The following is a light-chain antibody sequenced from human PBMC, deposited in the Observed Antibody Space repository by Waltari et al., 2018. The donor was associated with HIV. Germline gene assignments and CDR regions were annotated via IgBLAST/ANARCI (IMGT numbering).Light chain of an antibody. J-gene: IGLJ2*01. V-gene: IGLV3-1*01. CDR2: QND. Sequence: SSDWSQPPSVSVSSGHTVTITCSGDNLGHKHVYWYQQRPGQSPVLVMSQNDKRPSGIPERFSGSKSGNTASLTISGTQTLDEATYYCQAWTSPGSISGGGTILTVL. CDR3: QAWTSPGSI. CDR1: NLGHKH.